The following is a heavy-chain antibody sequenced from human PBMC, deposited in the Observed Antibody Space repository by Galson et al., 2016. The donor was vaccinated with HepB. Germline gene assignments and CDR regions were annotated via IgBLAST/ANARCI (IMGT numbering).Heavy chain of an antibody. V-gene: IGHV3-30*18. J-gene: IGHJ4*02. Sequence: SLRLSCAASGFTFSDYGIHWVRQAPGKGLEWVAVLSFDGINKYYADSVTGRFTISRDNSKNTVYLQMNSLRAEDTAVYYCAKDAYTWRWLLSFFPAYWGQGTLVTVSS. CDR2: LSFDGINK. CDR3: AKDAYTWRWLLSFFPAY. D-gene: IGHD5-24*01. CDR1: GFTFSDYG.